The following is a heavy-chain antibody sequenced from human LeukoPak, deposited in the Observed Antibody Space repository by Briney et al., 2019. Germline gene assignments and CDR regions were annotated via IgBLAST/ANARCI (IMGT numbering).Heavy chain of an antibody. CDR3: ARRNGCYFDY. J-gene: IGHJ4*02. CDR2: IFHSGST. D-gene: IGHD2-8*01. CDR1: GYSISSGYY. Sequence: SETLSLTRAVSGYSISSGYYWGWIRQPPGKGLEWIGSIFHSGSTYYNPSLKSRVTLSTDTSKNQFSLKLSSVTAADTPTYYCARRNGCYFDYWGQGTLVTVSS. V-gene: IGHV4-38-2*01.